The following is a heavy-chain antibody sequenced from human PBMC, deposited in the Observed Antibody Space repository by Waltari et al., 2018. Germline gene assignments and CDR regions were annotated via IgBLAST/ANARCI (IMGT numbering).Heavy chain of an antibody. D-gene: IGHD1-26*01. CDR2: IYYSGCT. J-gene: IGHJ2*01. CDR3: ARHIFVGARYWYFDL. CDR1: GGSISSSSYY. Sequence: QLQLQESGPGLVKPSETLSLTCTVSGGSISSSSYYWGWIRQPPGKGLEWIGSIYYSGCTYYNPSLKRRVTITVDTSKNQCSLMLSSVTAADTAVYYCARHIFVGARYWYFDLWGRGTLVTVSS. V-gene: IGHV4-39*01.